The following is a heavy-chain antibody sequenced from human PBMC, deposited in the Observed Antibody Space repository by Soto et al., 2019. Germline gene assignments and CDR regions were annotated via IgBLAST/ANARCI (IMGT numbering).Heavy chain of an antibody. Sequence: PSETLSLTCAVSGGSISSGVYSWGWIRQPPGKGLEWIGYIYHSGSTYYNPSLKSRVTISVDRSKNQFSLKLSSVTAADTAVYYCARGGIAAAGRRNNWFDPWGQGTMMTV. V-gene: IGHV4-30-2*01. J-gene: IGHJ5*02. CDR3: ARGGIAAAGRRNNWFDP. CDR1: GGSISSGVYS. D-gene: IGHD6-13*01. CDR2: IYHSGST.